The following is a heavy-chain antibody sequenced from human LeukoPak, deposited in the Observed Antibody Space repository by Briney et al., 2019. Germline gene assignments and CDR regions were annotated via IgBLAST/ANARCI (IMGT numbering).Heavy chain of an antibody. Sequence: GGSLRLSCSASGFTFSSYAMHWVRQAPGKGLEYVSLISNNGGSTYYADSVKGRFTISRDNSKNTVYLQMSSLRAKDTAVYYCVRHPSRSSGWLWYFDLWGRGALVTVSS. CDR3: VRHPSRSSGWLWYFDL. V-gene: IGHV3-64D*06. D-gene: IGHD6-19*01. CDR1: GFTFSSYA. CDR2: ISNNGGST. J-gene: IGHJ2*01.